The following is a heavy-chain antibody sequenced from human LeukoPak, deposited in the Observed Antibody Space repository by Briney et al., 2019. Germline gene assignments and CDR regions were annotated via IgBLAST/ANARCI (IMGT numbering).Heavy chain of an antibody. D-gene: IGHD6-19*01. J-gene: IGHJ4*02. Sequence: GGSLRLSCAASGFTFSSYGMHWVRQAPGKGLEWVAVISYDGSNKYCADSVKGRFTISRDNSKNTLYLQMNSLRAEDTAVYYCAKALNSSGWEFDYWGQGTLVTVSS. CDR2: ISYDGSNK. CDR3: AKALNSSGWEFDY. CDR1: GFTFSSYG. V-gene: IGHV3-30*18.